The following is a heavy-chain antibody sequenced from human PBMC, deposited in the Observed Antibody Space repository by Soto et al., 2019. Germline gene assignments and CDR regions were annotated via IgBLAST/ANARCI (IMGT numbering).Heavy chain of an antibody. J-gene: IGHJ4*02. V-gene: IGHV4-34*01. CDR2: INHSGST. Sequence: QVQLQQWGAGLLKPSETLSLTCAVYGGSFSGYYWSWIRQPPGKGLEWIGEINHSGSTNYNPSLKSRVTISVDTSKNQCSLKLRSVTAADTAVYYCARGLGGGSYYPFDYWGQGTLVTVSS. D-gene: IGHD1-26*01. CDR1: GGSFSGYY. CDR3: ARGLGGGSYYPFDY.